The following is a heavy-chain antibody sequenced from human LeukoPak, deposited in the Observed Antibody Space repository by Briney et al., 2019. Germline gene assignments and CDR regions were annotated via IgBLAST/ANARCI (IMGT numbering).Heavy chain of an antibody. CDR2: IYYSGST. Sequence: SETLPLTCTVSGGSISSYYWSWIRQPPGKGLEWIGYIYYSGSTNYNPSLQSRVTISVDTSKNQFSLKLSSVTAADTAVYYCGREDTAMVMFDYWGQGTLVTVSS. J-gene: IGHJ4*02. V-gene: IGHV4-59*12. CDR3: GREDTAMVMFDY. D-gene: IGHD5-18*01. CDR1: GGSISSYY.